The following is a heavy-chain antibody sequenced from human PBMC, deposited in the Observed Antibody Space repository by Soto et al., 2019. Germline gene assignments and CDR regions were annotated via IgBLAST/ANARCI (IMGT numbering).Heavy chain of an antibody. CDR1: GDSISGSPYF. V-gene: IGHV4-39*01. J-gene: IGHJ4*02. CDR3: ARLQAAVPHY. D-gene: IGHD6-13*01. CDR2: IFYDGYT. Sequence: QLQLQESGPGLVMPSETLSLTCTVSGDSISGSPYFWGWIRQPPGKRLEWIGSIFYDGYTVYSPSLQSRVTIPVDTSKNQFSLRLTSVAAADTAIYFCARLQAAVPHYWGQGTLVTVSS.